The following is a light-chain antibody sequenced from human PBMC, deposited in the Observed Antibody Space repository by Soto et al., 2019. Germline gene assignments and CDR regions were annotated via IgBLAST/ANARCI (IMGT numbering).Light chain of an antibody. V-gene: IGLV2-8*01. Sequence: QSVLTQPPSVSAAPGQKVTISCSGSSSNIGNNYVSWYQQHPGKAPKLMIYEVNKRPSGVPDRFSGSKSGNTASLTVSGLQAEDEADYYCSSYAGSSNVFGTGTKVTDL. J-gene: IGLJ1*01. CDR1: SSNIGNNY. CDR3: SSYAGSSNV. CDR2: EVN.